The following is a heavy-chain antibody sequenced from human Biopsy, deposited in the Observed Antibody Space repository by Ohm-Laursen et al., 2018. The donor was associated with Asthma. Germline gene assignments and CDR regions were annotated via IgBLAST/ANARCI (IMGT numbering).Heavy chain of an antibody. J-gene: IGHJ6*02. CDR1: GDSLGSFINYA. V-gene: IGHV1-69*13. CDR2: LIPVLGTA. CDR3: ARGYSGTDRIVYYYSGMEV. D-gene: IGHD5-12*01. Sequence: ASVKVSCNASGDSLGSFINYAISWVRQAPRQGLEWMGGLIPVLGTADYAPMFEGRVTITADESTSTAYLELTSLRFEDTAVYYCARGYSGTDRIVYYYSGMEVWGQGTTVTVSS.